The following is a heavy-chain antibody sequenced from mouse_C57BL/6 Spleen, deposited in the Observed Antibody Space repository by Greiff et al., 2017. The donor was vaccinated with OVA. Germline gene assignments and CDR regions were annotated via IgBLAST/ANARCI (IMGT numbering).Heavy chain of an antibody. D-gene: IGHD1-1*01. CDR1: GFNIKDYY. V-gene: IGHV14-2*01. J-gene: IGHJ2*01. CDR2: IDPEDGAT. Sequence: VQLQQSGAELVKPGASVKLSCTASGFNIKDYYMHWVKQRTEQGLEWIGRIDPEDGATKYAPKFPGKATITADTTTNTAYRQVSSLTSEDTAVDYCASGGTVVPFDYWGQGTTLTVSS. CDR3: ASGGTVVPFDY.